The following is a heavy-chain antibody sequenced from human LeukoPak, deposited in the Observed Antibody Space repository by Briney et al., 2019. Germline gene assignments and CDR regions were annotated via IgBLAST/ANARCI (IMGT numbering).Heavy chain of an antibody. D-gene: IGHD2-2*01. CDR1: GYTFTGYY. J-gene: IGHJ6*02. Sequence: ASVKVSCKASGYTFTGYYMHWVRQAPGQGLEWMGWIIPNSGGTNYAQKFQGRVTMTRDTSISTAYMELSRLRSDDTAVYYCARATTYCSSTSCRYYYYGMDVWGQGTTVTVSS. V-gene: IGHV1-2*02. CDR3: ARATTYCSSTSCRYYYYGMDV. CDR2: IIPNSGGT.